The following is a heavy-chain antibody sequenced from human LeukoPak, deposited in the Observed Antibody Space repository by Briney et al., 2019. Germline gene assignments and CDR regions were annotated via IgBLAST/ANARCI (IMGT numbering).Heavy chain of an antibody. CDR3: ARDLGSGGSCYRN. CDR2: INDDETVT. V-gene: IGHV3-74*01. CDR1: GFTFSSYA. J-gene: IGHJ4*02. D-gene: IGHD2-15*01. Sequence: GGSLRLSCAASGFTFSSYAMHWVRQAPGKGLVWVSRINDDETVTNYADSVKGRFTISRDNAKNTLYLQMNSLRAEDTAMYFCARDLGSGGSCYRNWGQGTLVTVSS.